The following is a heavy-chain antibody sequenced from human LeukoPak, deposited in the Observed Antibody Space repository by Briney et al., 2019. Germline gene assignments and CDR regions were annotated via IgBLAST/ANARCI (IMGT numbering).Heavy chain of an antibody. Sequence: GASVKVSCKASGYTFTGYYMHWVRQAPGQGLEWMGWINPNSGGTNYAQKFQGRVTMTRDTSISTAYMELSRLRSDDTAVYYCARDLMPDRVGLLYNDAFDIWGQGTMVTVSS. CDR3: ARDLMPDRVGLLYNDAFDI. J-gene: IGHJ3*02. D-gene: IGHD3-3*01. CDR2: INPNSGGT. CDR1: GYTFTGYY. V-gene: IGHV1-2*02.